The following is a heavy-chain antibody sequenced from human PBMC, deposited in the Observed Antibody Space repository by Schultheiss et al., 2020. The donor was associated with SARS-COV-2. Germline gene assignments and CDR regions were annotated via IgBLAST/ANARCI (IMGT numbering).Heavy chain of an antibody. V-gene: IGHV4-59*05. Sequence: SETLSLTCTVSGGSISSYYWSWIRQPPGKGLEWIGSIYYSGSTYYNPSLKSRVTISVDTSKNQFSLKLSSVTAADTAVYYCAREQQLVHFYYYGMDVWGQGTTVTVSS. CDR3: AREQQLVHFYYYGMDV. CDR2: IYYSGST. J-gene: IGHJ6*02. D-gene: IGHD6-6*01. CDR1: GGSISSYY.